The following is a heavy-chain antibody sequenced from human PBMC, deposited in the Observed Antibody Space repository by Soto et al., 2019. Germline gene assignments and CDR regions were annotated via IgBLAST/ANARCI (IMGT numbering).Heavy chain of an antibody. D-gene: IGHD3-10*01. J-gene: IGHJ6*04. CDR2: INHSGST. CDR3: ARGPTYCYGSGSYWDV. CDR1: GGSFSGYY. V-gene: IGHV4-34*01. Sequence: SETLSLTCAVYGGSFSGYYWSWIRQPPGKGLEWIGEINHSGSTNYNPSLKSRVTISVDTSKNQFSLKLSSVTAADTAVYYCARGPTYCYGSGSYWDVWGKGTTVTVSS.